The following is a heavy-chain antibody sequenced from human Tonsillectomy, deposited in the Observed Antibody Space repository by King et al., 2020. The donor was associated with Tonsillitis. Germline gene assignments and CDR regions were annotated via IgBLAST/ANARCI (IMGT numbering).Heavy chain of an antibody. CDR3: AVGQQPMGLDY. CDR2: MYTNGET. V-gene: IGHV4-61*02. D-gene: IGHD6-13*01. J-gene: IGHJ4*01. CDR1: GDSVSSGTHY. Sequence: VQLQESGPGLVKPSQTLSLTCSVSGDSVSSGTHYWSWIRQPAGKGLEWIGRMYTNGETNYNPSLESRGTIALDTSNNQFSLKLTSVTAADTAVYYCAVGQQPMGLDYWGHGSLVTVSS.